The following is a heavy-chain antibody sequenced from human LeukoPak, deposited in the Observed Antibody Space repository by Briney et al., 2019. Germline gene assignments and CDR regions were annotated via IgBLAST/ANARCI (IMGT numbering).Heavy chain of an antibody. CDR3: ARDGNWYFDY. Sequence: GGSLRLSCAASGFSFSTYAMHWVRQAPGKGLEWVAVISHDGSNKYYADSVKGRFTISRDISKNTMYLQMNSLRPEDTAVYYCARDGNWYFDYWGQGTLVTVSS. D-gene: IGHD1-26*01. J-gene: IGHJ4*02. CDR1: GFSFSTYA. CDR2: ISHDGSNK. V-gene: IGHV3-30*04.